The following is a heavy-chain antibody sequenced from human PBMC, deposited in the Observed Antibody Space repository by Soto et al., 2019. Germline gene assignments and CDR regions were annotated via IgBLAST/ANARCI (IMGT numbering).Heavy chain of an antibody. CDR1: GGSFSGYY. Sequence: SETLSLTCAVYGGSFSGYYWSWIRQPPGKGLEWIGEINHSGSTNYNPSLKSRVTISVDTSKNQFSLKLSSVTAADTAVYYCARAAVTRGLANYYYYYYMDVWGKGTTVTVSS. CDR2: INHSGST. D-gene: IGHD4-4*01. V-gene: IGHV4-34*01. CDR3: ARAAVTRGLANYYYYYYMDV. J-gene: IGHJ6*03.